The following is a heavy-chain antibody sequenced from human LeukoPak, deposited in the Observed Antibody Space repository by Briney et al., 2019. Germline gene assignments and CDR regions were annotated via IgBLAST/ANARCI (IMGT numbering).Heavy chain of an antibody. Sequence: TPGGSLRLSCAASGFTFSNAWMSWVRQAPGKGLEWVGRIKSKTDGGTTDYAAPVKGRFTISRDDSKNTLYLQMNSLKTEDTAVYYCTTGTYYYGSGSWYYFDYWGQGTLVTVSS. V-gene: IGHV3-15*01. J-gene: IGHJ4*02. CDR1: GFTFSNAW. CDR3: TTGTYYYGSGSWYYFDY. D-gene: IGHD3-10*01. CDR2: IKSKTDGGTT.